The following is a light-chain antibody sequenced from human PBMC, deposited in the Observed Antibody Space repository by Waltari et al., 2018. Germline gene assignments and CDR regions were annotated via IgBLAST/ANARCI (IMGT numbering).Light chain of an antibody. CDR2: WAS. CDR3: QQYYSIPPT. V-gene: IGKV4-1*01. Sequence: DIVMTQSPDSLAVSLGERATINCKSSPSVLYSSNNKNYLAWYQQKPGQPPKLLIYWASTRESGVPDRFSGSGSGTDFTLTISSLQAEDVAVYYCQQYYSIPPTFGQGTRLEIK. J-gene: IGKJ5*01. CDR1: PSVLYSSNNKNY.